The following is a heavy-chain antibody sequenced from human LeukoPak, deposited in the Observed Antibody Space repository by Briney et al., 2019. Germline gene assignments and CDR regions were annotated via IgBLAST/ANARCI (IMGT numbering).Heavy chain of an antibody. CDR2: IYSGGST. CDR3: ARELGDYRNFYHYGLDV. CDR1: GFTVSTNY. J-gene: IGHJ6*02. Sequence: GGSLRLSCAASGFTVSTNYMTWVRQAPGKGLEWVSLIYSGGSTDYANSVKGRFTISRDNSKNTVYLQMNSLRAEDSAVYYCARELGDYRNFYHYGLDVWGQGTTVTVSS. D-gene: IGHD4-17*01. V-gene: IGHV3-53*01.